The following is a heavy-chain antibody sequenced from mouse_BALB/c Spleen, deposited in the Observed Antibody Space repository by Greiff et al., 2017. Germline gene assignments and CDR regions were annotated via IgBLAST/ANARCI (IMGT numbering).Heavy chain of an antibody. CDR3: TRDGLRRLYAMDY. D-gene: IGHD2-2*01. CDR1: GFTFSSYT. Sequence: EVMLVESGGGLVKPGGSLKLSCAASGFTFSSYTMSWVRQTPEKRLEWVATISSGGSYTYYPDSVKGRFTISRDNAKNTLYLQMSSLKSEDTAMYYCTRDGLRRLYAMDYWGQGTSVTVSS. CDR2: ISSGGSYT. J-gene: IGHJ4*01. V-gene: IGHV5-6-4*01.